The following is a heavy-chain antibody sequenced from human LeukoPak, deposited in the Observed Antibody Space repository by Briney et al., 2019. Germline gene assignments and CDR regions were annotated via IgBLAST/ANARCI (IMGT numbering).Heavy chain of an antibody. CDR1: GFTFSSYA. V-gene: IGHV3-30*04. D-gene: IGHD1-14*01. Sequence: GGSLRLSCAASGFTFSSYAMHWVRQAPGKGLEWVAVISYDGSNKYYADSVKGRFTISRDNSKNTLYLQMNSLRAEDTAVYYCARAPRTANHVDYWGQGTLVTVSS. CDR2: ISYDGSNK. CDR3: ARAPRTANHVDY. J-gene: IGHJ4*02.